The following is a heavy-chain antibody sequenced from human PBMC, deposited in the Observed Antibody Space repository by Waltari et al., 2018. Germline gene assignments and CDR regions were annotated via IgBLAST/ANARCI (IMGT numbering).Heavy chain of an antibody. J-gene: IGHJ4*02. D-gene: IGHD4-17*01. CDR3: ARDPHITTTTGSHY. CDR2: INPNSGGT. Sequence: QVRLVQSGAEVKRPGASVKASCQGSGYTFTAYYLHWVRQAPGQGLEWMGWINPNSGGTSFAAKFQGRVTLTSDTSINTVYMELTRLKSDDTAVYYCARDPHITTTTGSHYWGQGTLVTVSS. V-gene: IGHV1-2*02. CDR1: GYTFTAYY.